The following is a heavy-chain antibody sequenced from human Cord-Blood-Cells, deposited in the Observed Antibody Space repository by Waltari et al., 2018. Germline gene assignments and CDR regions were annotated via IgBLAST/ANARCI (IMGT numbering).Heavy chain of an antibody. J-gene: IGHJ4*02. V-gene: IGHV4-34*01. Sequence: QVQLQQWGAGLLKPSETLSLTCAVYGGSFSGYYWSWIRQPPGKGLEWIGESNHSGSTNYNPSLKSRVTISVDTSKNQFSLKLSSVTAADTAVYYCARVGAFGWELLYYFDYWGQGTLVTVSS. D-gene: IGHD1-26*01. CDR1: GGSFSGYY. CDR3: ARVGAFGWELLYYFDY. CDR2: SNHSGST.